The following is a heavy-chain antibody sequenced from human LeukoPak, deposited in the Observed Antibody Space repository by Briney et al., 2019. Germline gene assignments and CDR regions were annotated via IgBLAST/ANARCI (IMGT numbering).Heavy chain of an antibody. D-gene: IGHD2-2*01. CDR3: ARRKRSGCSSTSCLLNWFDP. J-gene: IGHJ5*02. V-gene: IGHV4-34*01. CDR1: GXSFSGYY. Sequence: SETLSLTCAVYGXSFSGYYWSWIRQPPGKGLEWIGEINHSGSTNYNPSLKSRVTISVDTSKNQFSLKLSSVTAADTAVYYCARRKRSGCSSTSCLLNWFDPWGQGTLVTVSS. CDR2: INHSGST.